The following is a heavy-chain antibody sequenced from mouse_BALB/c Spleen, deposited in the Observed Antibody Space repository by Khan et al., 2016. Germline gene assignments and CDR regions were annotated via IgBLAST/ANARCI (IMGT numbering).Heavy chain of an antibody. CDR1: GYSITSDYA. CDR2: ISYSGST. J-gene: IGHJ2*01. CDR3: ARVPNWDYFDY. V-gene: IGHV3-2*02. D-gene: IGHD4-1*01. Sequence: EVQLQESGPGLVKPSQSLSLTCTVTGYSITSDYAWNWIRQFPGNKLEWMGYISYSGSTSYNPSLKSRISITRDTSKNQFFLQLNSVTTEDTATYYGARVPNWDYFDYWGQGTTLTVSS.